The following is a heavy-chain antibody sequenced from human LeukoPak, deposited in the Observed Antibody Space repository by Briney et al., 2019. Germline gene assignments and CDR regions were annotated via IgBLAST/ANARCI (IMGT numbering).Heavy chain of an antibody. CDR2: IKQDGSEK. Sequence: PGGSLRLSCAASGFTLSSFWMSWVRQAPGKGLEWVANIKQDGSEKNYVDSVKGRFAISRDNAKNSLYLQMNSLRAEDTAVYYCATVIVGANDAFDIWGQGTMVTVSS. D-gene: IGHD1-26*01. J-gene: IGHJ3*02. CDR1: GFTLSSFW. CDR3: ATVIVGANDAFDI. V-gene: IGHV3-7*01.